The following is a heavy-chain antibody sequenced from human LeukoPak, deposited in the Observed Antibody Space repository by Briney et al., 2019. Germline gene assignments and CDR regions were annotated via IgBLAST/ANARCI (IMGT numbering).Heavy chain of an antibody. CDR1: GFTFSDHC. V-gene: IGHV3-11*04. J-gene: IGHJ4*02. D-gene: IGHD4/OR15-4a*01. Sequence: GGSLGLSCAASGFTFSDHCMSWIRQAPGKGLEWVSYIGGSGSPIYYADSVKGRFTISRDNAKNSLFLQMDSLRAEDTAAYYCARDRRPSVYGGLDNWGQGTLVTVSS. CDR2: IGGSGSPI. CDR3: ARDRRPSVYGGLDN.